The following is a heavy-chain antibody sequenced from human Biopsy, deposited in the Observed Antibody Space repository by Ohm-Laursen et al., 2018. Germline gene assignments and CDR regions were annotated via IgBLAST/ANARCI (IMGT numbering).Heavy chain of an antibody. CDR2: LFGRGNT. D-gene: IGHD3-3*01. CDR1: GFSLSTSGMC. Sequence: TLTLTCTFSGFSLSTSGMCVSWIRQPPGKGLEWLGYLFGRGNTYYNPSLKSRVTISVDPSKNQFSLKLNAVTAADTAVYYCAKGITVYGVVLPYYFDDWGQGTLVTVSS. J-gene: IGHJ4*02. V-gene: IGHV4-61*08. CDR3: AKGITVYGVVLPYYFDD.